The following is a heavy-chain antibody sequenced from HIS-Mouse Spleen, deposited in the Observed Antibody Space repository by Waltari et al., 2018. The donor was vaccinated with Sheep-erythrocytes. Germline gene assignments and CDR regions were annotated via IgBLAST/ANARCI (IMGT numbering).Heavy chain of an antibody. D-gene: IGHD1-26*01. V-gene: IGHV1-24*01. J-gene: IGHJ6*02. Sequence: QVQLVQSGAEVKKPGASVKVSCKVSGYTLTELSMHWVRQAPGKGLEWMGGFEPEDGEKIYAQKVQGRVTMTEDTSTDTAYMELSSLRSEDTAVYYCATAGRIAGWELLGSYYYGMDVWGQGTTVTVSS. CDR3: ATAGRIAGWELLGSYYYGMDV. CDR2: FEPEDGEK. CDR1: GYTLTELS.